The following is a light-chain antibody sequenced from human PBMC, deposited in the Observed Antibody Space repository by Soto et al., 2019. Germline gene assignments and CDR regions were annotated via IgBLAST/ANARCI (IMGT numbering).Light chain of an antibody. CDR3: QSFDNGLRSYV. J-gene: IGLJ1*01. CDR2: ADH. Sequence: QSVLTQPPSISGAPGQRVTISCTGGSSNVGPGDADYWHQHIPGAATLLLYYADHSRPSGLPDRFSASNSGTSASLAIAGLQAEDEADYYCQSFDNGLRSYVFGTGTKLTVL. V-gene: IGLV1-40*01. CDR1: SSNVGPGDA.